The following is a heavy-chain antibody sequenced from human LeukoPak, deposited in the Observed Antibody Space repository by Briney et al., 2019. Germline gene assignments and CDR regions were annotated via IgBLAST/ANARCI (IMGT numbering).Heavy chain of an antibody. J-gene: IGHJ4*02. CDR2: ISHDEGT. Sequence: SETLSLTCDLYGESFTDYHLSWPRQSPGKGLEWIGEISHDEGTNYNPSLRSRVTISLDMSQKKFSLKLTSVTAADTAVYYCARGPDSRKAGYWGPGTLVTVSS. D-gene: IGHD1-14*01. V-gene: IGHV4-34*01. CDR1: GESFTDYH. CDR3: ARGPDSRKAGY.